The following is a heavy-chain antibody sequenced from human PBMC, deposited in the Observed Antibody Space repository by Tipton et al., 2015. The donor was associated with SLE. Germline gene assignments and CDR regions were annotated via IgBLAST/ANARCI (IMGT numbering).Heavy chain of an antibody. CDR1: GGSISSHY. J-gene: IGHJ4*02. CDR2: IYYSGST. CDR3: SRDVGRAAGFDY. V-gene: IGHV4-59*11. D-gene: IGHD1-26*01. Sequence: TLSLTCTVSGGSISSHYWSWIRQPPGKGLEWIGYIYYSGSTNYNPSLKSRVTISVDTSKNQFSLKLSSVTAADTAVYYCSRDVGRAAGFDYWGQGTLVTVAS.